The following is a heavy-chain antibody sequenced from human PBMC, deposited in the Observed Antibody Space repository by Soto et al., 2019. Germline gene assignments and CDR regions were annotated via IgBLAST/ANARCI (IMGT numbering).Heavy chain of an antibody. CDR1: GGSISSYY. V-gene: IGHV4-59*01. J-gene: IGHJ4*02. D-gene: IGHD5-18*01. CDR3: ARTLYSYGPRFDY. Sequence: PSETLSLTCTVSGGSISSYYWSWIRQPPGKGLEWIGYIYYSGSTNYNPSLKSRVTISVDTSKNQFSLKLSSVTAADTAVYYCARTLYSYGPRFDYWGQGTLVTFS. CDR2: IYYSGST.